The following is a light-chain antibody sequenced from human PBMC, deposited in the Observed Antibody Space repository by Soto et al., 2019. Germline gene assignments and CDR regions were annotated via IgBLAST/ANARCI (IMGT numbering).Light chain of an antibody. V-gene: IGKV3-20*01. CDR1: QTVSSSY. Sequence: EIVLTQSPGTLSLSPGERATLSCRTSQTVSSSYLVWYQQKPGQAPRLLIYAASYRATGIPDRFSGSGSGTDFTLTISRLEPEDFAVYYCQQYHTSPRTFGQGTKVEIK. CDR3: QQYHTSPRT. J-gene: IGKJ2*01. CDR2: AAS.